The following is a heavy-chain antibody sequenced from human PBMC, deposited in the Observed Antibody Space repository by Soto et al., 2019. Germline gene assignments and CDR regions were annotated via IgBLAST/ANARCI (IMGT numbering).Heavy chain of an antibody. V-gene: IGHV1-8*02. CDR2: MNPGSGKT. Sequence: ASVKVSCKASGDTFINYDISWVRQATGQGLEWMGWMNPGSGKTGYANKFQGRVTMTRDASTSTAHLELSSLTSEDTAVYYCARMASSGRLNWFDPWGQGTLVTVYS. CDR3: ARMASSGRLNWFDP. D-gene: IGHD3-16*01. CDR1: GDTFINYD. J-gene: IGHJ5*02.